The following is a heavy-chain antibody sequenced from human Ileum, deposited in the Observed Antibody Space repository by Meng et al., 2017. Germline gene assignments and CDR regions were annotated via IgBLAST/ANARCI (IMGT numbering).Heavy chain of an antibody. CDR1: GYSISSGYY. D-gene: IGHD3-22*01. CDR2: IFHSGKT. CDR3: ARTRFNGSSGYFEFGY. J-gene: IGHJ4*02. Sequence: GSLRLSCAVSGYSISSGYYWGWIRQPPGKGLEWIGSIFHSGKTLNNPSLKSRVTVSVDTSTNQFSLQLTSVTAADTAVYYCARTRFNGSSGYFEFGYWGQGILVTVSS. V-gene: IGHV4-38-2*01.